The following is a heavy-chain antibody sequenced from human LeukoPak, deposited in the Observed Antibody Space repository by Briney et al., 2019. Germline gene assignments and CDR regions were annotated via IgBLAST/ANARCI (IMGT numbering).Heavy chain of an antibody. V-gene: IGHV3-23*01. CDR1: GFTFSSYA. CDR2: ISDSGGAT. CDR3: AKDRYSGNYYPGLFDY. J-gene: IGHJ4*02. Sequence: PGGSLRLSCAASGFTFSSYAMTWVRQAPGRELAWVSTISDSGGATYYADSVKGRFTISRDNSKNTLYLQMNTLRAENSAVYYCAKDRYSGNYYPGLFDYWGQGTLVTVSS. D-gene: IGHD1-26*01.